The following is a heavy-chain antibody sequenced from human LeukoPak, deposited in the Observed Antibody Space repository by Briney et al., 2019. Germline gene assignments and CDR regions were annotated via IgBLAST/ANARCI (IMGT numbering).Heavy chain of an antibody. J-gene: IGHJ4*02. D-gene: IGHD3-22*01. CDR3: ARQIQYYYDSSGYYCD. CDR2: IYYSGST. Sequence: SETLSLTCTVSGGSISSSSYYWGWIRQPPGKGLEWIGNIYYSGSTYYNPSLKSRVIISVDTSKNQFSLKLSSLTAADTAVYYCARQIQYYYDSSGYYCDWGQGTLVTVSS. CDR1: GGSISSSSYY. V-gene: IGHV4-39*07.